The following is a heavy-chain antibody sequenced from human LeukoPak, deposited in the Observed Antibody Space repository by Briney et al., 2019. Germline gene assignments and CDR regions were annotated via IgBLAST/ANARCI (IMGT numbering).Heavy chain of an antibody. CDR3: ARSQIWVYDYVRGSPQPTFDY. CDR1: GGSISSYY. V-gene: IGHV4-59*01. Sequence: SETLSLTCTVSGGSISSYYWSWIRQPPGKGLEWIGYIYYSGSTNYNPSLKSRVTISVDTSKNQFSLKLSSVTAADTAVYYCARSQIWVYDYVRGSPQPTFDYWGQGTLVTVSS. D-gene: IGHD3-16*01. CDR2: IYYSGST. J-gene: IGHJ4*02.